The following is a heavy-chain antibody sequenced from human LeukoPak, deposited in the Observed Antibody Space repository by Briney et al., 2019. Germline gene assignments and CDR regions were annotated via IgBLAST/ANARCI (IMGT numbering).Heavy chain of an antibody. V-gene: IGHV4-34*08. J-gene: IGHJ3*02. CDR1: GFTFSNAW. CDR3: ATAWYYDILTGYSRDAFDI. D-gene: IGHD3-9*01. Sequence: GSLRLSCAASGFTFSNAWMSWIRQPPGKGLEWIGEINHSGSTNYNPSLKSRVTISVDTSKNQFSLKLSSVTAADTAVYYCATAWYYDILTGYSRDAFDIWGQGTMVTVSS. CDR2: INHSGST.